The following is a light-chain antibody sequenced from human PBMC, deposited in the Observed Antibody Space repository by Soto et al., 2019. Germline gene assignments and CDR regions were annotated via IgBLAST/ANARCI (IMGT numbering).Light chain of an antibody. J-gene: IGKJ1*01. CDR3: QQTYRTPLT. CDR2: TAS. V-gene: IGKV1-39*01. Sequence: DIQMTQSPSPLSASVGDRVTITCRASQDISIYLNWYQQKTGKAPKLLIHTASTLQSGVSSRFSGIGSGTDFSLTITSLQPEDFATYHCQQTYRTPLTFGQGTKVEIK. CDR1: QDISIY.